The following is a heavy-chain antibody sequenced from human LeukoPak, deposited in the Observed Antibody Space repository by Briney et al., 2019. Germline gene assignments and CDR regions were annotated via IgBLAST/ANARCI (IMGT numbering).Heavy chain of an antibody. CDR3: TKDGYCRGTNCYRGSYTDYYYMDV. CDR1: GGTFNTFT. D-gene: IGHD2-2*01. CDR2: IIPMFGTA. Sequence: SVKVSCKASGGTFNTFTISWVRQAPGQGLEWMGGIIPMFGTANYAQRLQGRVTITADESTSTAYMELRSLRSEDTAVYYCTKDGYCRGTNCYRGSYTDYYYMDVWGNGTTVTVSS. V-gene: IGHV1-69*13. J-gene: IGHJ6*03.